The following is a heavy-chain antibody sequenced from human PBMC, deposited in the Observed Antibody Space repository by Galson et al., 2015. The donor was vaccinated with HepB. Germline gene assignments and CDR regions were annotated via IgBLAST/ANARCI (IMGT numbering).Heavy chain of an antibody. V-gene: IGHV3-33*01. CDR1: GFTFSSYG. CDR3: ARARIRFLEWRKNKSYYFDY. J-gene: IGHJ4*02. D-gene: IGHD3-3*01. Sequence: SLRLSCAASGFTFSSYGMHWVRQAPGKGLEWVAVIWYDGSNKYYADSVKGRSTISRDNSKNTLYLQMNSLRAEDTAVYYCARARIRFLEWRKNKSYYFDYWGQGTLVTVSS. CDR2: IWYDGSNK.